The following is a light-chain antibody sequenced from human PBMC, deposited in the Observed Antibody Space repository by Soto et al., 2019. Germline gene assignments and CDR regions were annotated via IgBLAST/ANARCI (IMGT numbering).Light chain of an antibody. CDR1: QSVSSSY. Sequence: EIVLTQSPGTLSLSPGERATLSCRVSQSVSSSYLAWYQHKPGQAPRLLIYGASNRATVIPDRFSGSGSGTDFTLTISRLEPEDFAVYYCHHYGGSPPYTFGQGTKLEIK. CDR3: HHYGGSPPYT. CDR2: GAS. V-gene: IGKV3-20*01. J-gene: IGKJ2*01.